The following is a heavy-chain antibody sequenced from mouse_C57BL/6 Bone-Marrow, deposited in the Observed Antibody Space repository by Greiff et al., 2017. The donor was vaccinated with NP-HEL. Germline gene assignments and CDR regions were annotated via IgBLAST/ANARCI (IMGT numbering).Heavy chain of an antibody. CDR1: GYAFTNYL. V-gene: IGHV1-54*01. J-gene: IGHJ2*01. CDR3: ARSHYYGSSFDY. CDR2: INPGSGGT. D-gene: IGHD1-1*01. Sequence: VQLQQSGAELVRPGTSVKVSCKASGYAFTNYLIEWVKQRPGQGLEWIGVINPGSGGTNYNEKFKGKATLTADKSSSTAYMQLSSQTSEDSAVYFCARSHYYGSSFDYWGQGTTLTVSS.